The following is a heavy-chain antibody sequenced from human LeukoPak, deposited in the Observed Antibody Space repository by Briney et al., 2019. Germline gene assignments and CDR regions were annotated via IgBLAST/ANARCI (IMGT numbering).Heavy chain of an antibody. CDR1: GGTFSSYA. D-gene: IGHD6-19*01. V-gene: IGHV1-2*02. Sequence: GSSVKVSCKASGGTFSSYAISWVRQAPGQGLEWMGWINPNGGGTNYAQNFQGRVTMTRDTSISTAYMELSRLGSDDTAVYYCARAGRGAVDHAFDIWGQGTVVTVSS. CDR3: ARAGRGAVDHAFDI. J-gene: IGHJ3*02. CDR2: INPNGGGT.